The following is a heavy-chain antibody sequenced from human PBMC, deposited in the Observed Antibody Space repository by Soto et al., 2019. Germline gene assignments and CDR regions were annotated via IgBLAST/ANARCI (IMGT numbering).Heavy chain of an antibody. D-gene: IGHD1-26*01. Sequence: GGSLRLSCAASGFTFSSYWMHWGRQAPGKGLVWVSRINSDGSSTSYADSVKGRFTISRDNAKNTLYLQMNSLRAEDTAVYYCAREFGSGSYVFGYYGMDVWGQGTTVTVSS. CDR2: INSDGSST. CDR1: GFTFSSYW. V-gene: IGHV3-74*01. J-gene: IGHJ6*02. CDR3: AREFGSGSYVFGYYGMDV.